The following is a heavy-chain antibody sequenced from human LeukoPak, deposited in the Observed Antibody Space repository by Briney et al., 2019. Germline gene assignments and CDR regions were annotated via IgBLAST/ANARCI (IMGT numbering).Heavy chain of an antibody. D-gene: IGHD2-2*01. CDR1: GYTFTSYD. CDR3: ARAPRYRAPFDY. CDR2: MNPNSGNT. J-gene: IGHJ4*02. Sequence: ASVKVSCKASGYTFTSYDINWVRQATGQGLEWMGWMNPNSGNTGYAQKFQGRVTMTRNTSISTAYMELRSLRSEDTAVYYCARAPRYRAPFDYWGQGTLVTVSS. V-gene: IGHV1-8*01.